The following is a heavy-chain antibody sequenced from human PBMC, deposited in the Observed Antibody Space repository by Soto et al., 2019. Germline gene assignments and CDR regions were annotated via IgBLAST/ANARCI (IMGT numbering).Heavy chain of an antibody. Sequence: EVQLLESGGGLVQPGGSLRLSCAASGFIFSNYAMTWVRQAPGKGLEWVSAVGGNGLDTYYADSVKGRFTISRDNSKNTLYLQMNSLSAEDTAVYYCAGRTGYPFDYWGQGTLVTVSS. V-gene: IGHV3-23*01. D-gene: IGHD3-9*01. CDR1: GFIFSNYA. CDR2: VGGNGLDT. J-gene: IGHJ4*02. CDR3: AGRTGYPFDY.